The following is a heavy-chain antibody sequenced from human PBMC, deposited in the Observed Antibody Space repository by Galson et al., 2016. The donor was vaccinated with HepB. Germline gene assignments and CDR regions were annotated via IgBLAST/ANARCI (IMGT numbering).Heavy chain of an antibody. CDR3: VKATLASVTGRDAFDL. J-gene: IGHJ3*01. CDR2: IGWNSGNS. V-gene: IGHV3-9*01. Sequence: SLRLSCAASGFVFHEFAIHWVRQVPGKGLQWVSGIGWNSGNSAYEDSVKGRFTISRDNGKSSLYLQMDSLSAEDTAVYYCVKATLASVTGRDAFDLWGQGTMVTVSS. D-gene: IGHD1-14*01. CDR1: GFVFHEFA.